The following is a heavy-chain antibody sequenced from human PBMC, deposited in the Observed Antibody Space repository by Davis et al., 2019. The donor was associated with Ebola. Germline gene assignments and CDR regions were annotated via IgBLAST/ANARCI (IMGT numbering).Heavy chain of an antibody. CDR2: INSDGSST. V-gene: IGHV3-74*01. CDR1: GFTFSSYW. D-gene: IGHD3-10*01. Sequence: GESLKISCAASGFTFSSYWMHWVRQAPGKGLVWVSRINSDGSSTSYADSVKGRFTISRDNAKNTLYLQMNCLRAEDTAVYYCARDHGVITMVRGVGAGMDVWGQGTTVTVSS. CDR3: ARDHGVITMVRGVGAGMDV. J-gene: IGHJ6*02.